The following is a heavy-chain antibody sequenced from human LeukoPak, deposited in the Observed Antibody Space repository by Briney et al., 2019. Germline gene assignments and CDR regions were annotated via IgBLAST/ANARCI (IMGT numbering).Heavy chain of an antibody. D-gene: IGHD2-2*01. CDR2: IYYSGST. Sequence: SETLSLTCTVSGGSISSYYWSWIRQPPGKGLEWIGYIYYSGSTNYNPSLKSRVTISVDTSKNQFSLKLSSVTAADTAVYYCARAPPLRYCSSTSCEGYYYYMDVWGKGTTVTVSS. CDR3: ARAPPLRYCSSTSCEGYYYYMDV. CDR1: GGSISSYY. V-gene: IGHV4-59*01. J-gene: IGHJ6*03.